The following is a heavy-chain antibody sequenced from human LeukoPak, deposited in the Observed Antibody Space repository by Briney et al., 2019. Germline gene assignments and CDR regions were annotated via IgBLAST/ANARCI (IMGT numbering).Heavy chain of an antibody. J-gene: IGHJ4*02. CDR1: GYTFTSYY. Sequence: GASVKVSRKASGYTFTSYYMHWVRQAPGQGLEWMGIINPSGGSTSYAQKFQGRVTMTRDTSTSTVYMELSSLRSEDTAVYYCARDYVGEQWLVLTGTAFSRGNYYFDYWGQGTLVTVSS. CDR2: INPSGGST. D-gene: IGHD6-19*01. V-gene: IGHV1-46*01. CDR3: ARDYVGEQWLVLTGTAFSRGNYYFDY.